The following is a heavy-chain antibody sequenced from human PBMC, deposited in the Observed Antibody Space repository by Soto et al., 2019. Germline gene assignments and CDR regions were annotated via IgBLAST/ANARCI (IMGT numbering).Heavy chain of an antibody. CDR2: VSIGGST. CDR3: AKRRGAGGHFDY. D-gene: IGHD2-15*01. J-gene: IGHJ4*02. Sequence: DVQLLECGGGLVQPEGSLRLSCAASGFTFSSYAMGWVRQGPGKGLEWVAVVSIGGSTHYADSVRGRFTISRDNSKNTLSLQMNSLTAEDTAVYFCAKRRGAGGHFDYWGQGALVTVSS. V-gene: IGHV3-23*01. CDR1: GFTFSSYA.